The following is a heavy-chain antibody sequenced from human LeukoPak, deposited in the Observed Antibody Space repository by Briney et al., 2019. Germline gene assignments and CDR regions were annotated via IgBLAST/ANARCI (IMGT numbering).Heavy chain of an antibody. CDR2: INSDGRRT. Sequence: GGSLRLSCAASGFTLSSYWMDWVRQAQGKGVGWVSRINSDGRRTMYAESVKGGFTISRDNAKNTLYLQMNSLRAEDTAVYYCARIVGQRPSWGQGTLVTGSS. D-gene: IGHD6-25*01. CDR3: ARIVGQRPS. V-gene: IGHV3-74*03. CDR1: GFTLSSYW. J-gene: IGHJ4*02.